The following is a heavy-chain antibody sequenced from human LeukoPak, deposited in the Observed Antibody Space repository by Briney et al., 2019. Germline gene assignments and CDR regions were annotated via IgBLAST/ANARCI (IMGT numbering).Heavy chain of an antibody. CDR3: AKVPRSGSYFNFDY. CDR1: GFTFSSYA. V-gene: IGHV3-23*01. J-gene: IGHJ4*02. Sequence: GGSLRLSCAASGFTFSSYAMSWVRQAPGKGLEWVSAISGSGGSTYYADSVKGRFTISRVNSKNTLYLQMNSLRAEDTAVYYCAKVPRSGSYFNFDYWGQGTLVTVSS. CDR2: ISGSGGST. D-gene: IGHD1-26*01.